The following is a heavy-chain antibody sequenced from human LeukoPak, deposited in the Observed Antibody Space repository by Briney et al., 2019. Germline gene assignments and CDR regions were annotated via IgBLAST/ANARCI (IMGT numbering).Heavy chain of an antibody. V-gene: IGHV1-8*01. D-gene: IGHD4-11*01. CDR1: GYTLTSYD. J-gene: IGHJ6*03. CDR2: MNPNSGNT. Sequence: ASVKVSCKASGYTLTSYDINWVRQATGQGLEWMGWMNPNSGNTGYAQTFQGRVTITRNTSISTAYMELSSLRSEDTAVYYCARVNVSNYGYYYYYMDVWGKGTTVTVSS. CDR3: ARVNVSNYGYYYYYMDV.